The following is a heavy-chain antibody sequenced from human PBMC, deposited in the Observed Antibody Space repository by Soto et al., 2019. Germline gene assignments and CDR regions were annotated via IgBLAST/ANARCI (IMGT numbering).Heavy chain of an antibody. CDR1: GYIFSNHG. CDR2: ISAYNGNT. V-gene: IGHV1-18*01. CDR3: ARGGIYSSDWHFDS. J-gene: IGHJ4*02. Sequence: QVQLMQSGVEVKKPGASVKVSCKTSGYIFSNHGITWVRQAPGQGLEWMGWISAYNGNTDYAQKFQDRVTVNADTSTKIAYMELRSLRSDDTAMYYCARGGIYSSDWHFDSWGQGTLVTVSS. D-gene: IGHD6-19*01.